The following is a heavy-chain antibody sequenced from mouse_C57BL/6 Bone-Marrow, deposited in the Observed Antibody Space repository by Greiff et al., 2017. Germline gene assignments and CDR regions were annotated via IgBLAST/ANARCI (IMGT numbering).Heavy chain of an antibody. J-gene: IGHJ2*01. CDR1: GYAFTNYL. CDR2: INPGTGGT. CDR3: AGRSIRDYFDD. D-gene: IGHD1-1*01. V-gene: IGHV1-54*01. Sequence: QVQLQQSGAELVRPGTSVKVSCKASGYAFTNYLIEWVKQRPGQGLEWIGVINPGTGGTNYNEKFKGKATLTADKSSSTAYMQLSSLTSEDSAVYFGAGRSIRDYFDDWGQGTTLTVSS.